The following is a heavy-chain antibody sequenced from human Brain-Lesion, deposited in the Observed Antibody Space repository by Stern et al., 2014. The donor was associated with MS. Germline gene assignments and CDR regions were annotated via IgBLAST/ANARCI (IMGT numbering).Heavy chain of an antibody. CDR2: INPNTGGT. CDR3: ARDQRGITIFGVVTDYYYLGMDV. D-gene: IGHD3-3*01. V-gene: IGHV1-2*02. Sequence: QDQLVQSGAEVKKPGASVKVSCKTSGYIFTGYYIHWVRQAPGQGLEWMAWINPNTGGTKHAQKFQGRATMSRDTSISTAYVELSSLTSDDTAVYYCARDQRGITIFGVVTDYYYLGMDVWGQGTTVTVSS. CDR1: GYIFTGYY. J-gene: IGHJ6*02.